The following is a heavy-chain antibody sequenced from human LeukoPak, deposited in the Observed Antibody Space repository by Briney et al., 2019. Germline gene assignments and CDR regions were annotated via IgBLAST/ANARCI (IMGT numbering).Heavy chain of an antibody. CDR3: ARVTGYMIEDYFDY. CDR2: IYYSGST. Sequence: PSETLSLTCTVSGGSISSYYWSWIRQPPGKGLEWMGYIYYSGSTNYNPSLKSRVTISVDTSKNQFSLKLRSGTAADTAVYYCARVTGYMIEDYFDYWGQGILVTVSS. D-gene: IGHD3-9*01. J-gene: IGHJ4*02. V-gene: IGHV4-59*01. CDR1: GGSISSYY.